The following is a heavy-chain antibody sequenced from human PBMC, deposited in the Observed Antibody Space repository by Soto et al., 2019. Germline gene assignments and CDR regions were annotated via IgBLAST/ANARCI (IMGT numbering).Heavy chain of an antibody. V-gene: IGHV1-69*06. CDR2: IIAIFGAA. Sequence: SVKVSCKASGGTFSGYAISWVRQAPGQGLERMGGIIAIFGAANYAQKFQGIVTITADKSTSTAYMELSSLRSEDTAVYYCARPYCSGGSCYPISFYYYGMDVWGQGTTVTV. D-gene: IGHD2-15*01. CDR1: GGTFSGYA. J-gene: IGHJ6*02. CDR3: ARPYCSGGSCYPISFYYYGMDV.